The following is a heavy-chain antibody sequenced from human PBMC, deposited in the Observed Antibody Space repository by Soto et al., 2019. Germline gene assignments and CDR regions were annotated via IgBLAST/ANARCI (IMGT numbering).Heavy chain of an antibody. CDR2: IIPIFGTA. J-gene: IGHJ4*02. CDR3: ATALGSSWTGEVY. Sequence: ASVKVSCKASGGTFSSYAISWLRQSPGQGLEWMGGIIPIFGTANYAQKFQGRVTITADESTSTAYMELSSLRSEDTAVYYCATALGSSWTGEVYWGQGTLVTVSS. CDR1: GGTFSSYA. V-gene: IGHV1-69*13. D-gene: IGHD6-13*01.